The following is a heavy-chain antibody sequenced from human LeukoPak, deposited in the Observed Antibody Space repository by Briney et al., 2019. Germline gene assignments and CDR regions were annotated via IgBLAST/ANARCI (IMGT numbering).Heavy chain of an antibody. Sequence: NPSETLSLTCTVSGSSISRYHWSCIRQPAGKGLEWIGRVSTSGTDYNPSLKSRVTMSVDTSKSEFSLNLSSVTAADTAVYFCAGRVWTKTRGLIGYFDYWGQGILVTVSS. D-gene: IGHD3-10*01. V-gene: IGHV4-4*07. CDR2: VSTSGT. CDR3: AGRVWTKTRGLIGYFDY. CDR1: GSSISRYH. J-gene: IGHJ4*02.